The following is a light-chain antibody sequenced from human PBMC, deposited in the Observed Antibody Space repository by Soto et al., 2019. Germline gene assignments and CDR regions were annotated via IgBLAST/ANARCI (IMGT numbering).Light chain of an antibody. CDR3: SSYAGSNNFV. Sequence: QAAVPHPPPLCRSPGPSVTISRNGNTSDVGGYNYVSWYQQHPGKAPKLMIYEVSKRPSGVPDRFSGSKSGNTASLTVSGLQAEDEADYYCSSYAGSNNFVFGTGTKVTVL. V-gene: IGLV2-8*01. CDR2: EVS. CDR1: TSDVGGYNY. J-gene: IGLJ1*01.